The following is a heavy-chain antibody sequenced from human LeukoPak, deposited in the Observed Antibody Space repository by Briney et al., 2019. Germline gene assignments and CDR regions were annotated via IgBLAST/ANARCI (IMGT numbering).Heavy chain of an antibody. J-gene: IGHJ4*02. D-gene: IGHD2-2*01. CDR1: GGSISSYY. Sequence: SETLSLTCTVSGGSISSYYWGWIRQPPGKGLEWIGSIYHSGSTYYNPSLKSRVTISVDTSKNQFSLKLSSVTAADTAVYYCARDKPRLDIVVVPAVFDYWGQGTLVTVSS. V-gene: IGHV4-38-2*02. CDR3: ARDKPRLDIVVVPAVFDY. CDR2: IYHSGST.